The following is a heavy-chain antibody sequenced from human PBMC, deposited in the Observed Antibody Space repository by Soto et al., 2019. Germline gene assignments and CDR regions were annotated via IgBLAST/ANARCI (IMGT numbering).Heavy chain of an antibody. J-gene: IGHJ6*02. D-gene: IGHD5-18*01. CDR3: AKDLGYSYGYYYYGMDV. Sequence: GGSLTLSCAVSGFTYSSYAMSWVRQAPGKGLEWVSAISGSGGSTYYADSVKGRFTISRDNSKNTLYLQMNSLRAEDTAVYYCAKDLGYSYGYYYYGMDVWGQGTTVTVSS. CDR2: ISGSGGST. V-gene: IGHV3-23*01. CDR1: GFTYSSYA.